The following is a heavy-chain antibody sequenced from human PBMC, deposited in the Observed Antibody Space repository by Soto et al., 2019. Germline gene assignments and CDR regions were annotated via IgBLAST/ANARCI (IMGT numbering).Heavy chain of an antibody. Sequence: ASVKVSCKAPGYTFTGHYIHWVRQAPEQGPEWMGEIGPESGATRYAQKFQGRVTMTRDMSITTAYMELNNLSPDDTAVYYCGRGRSGQIVVFYWGQGTPVTVSS. CDR1: GYTFTGHY. V-gene: IGHV1-2*02. CDR2: IGPESGAT. D-gene: IGHD1-26*01. J-gene: IGHJ4*02. CDR3: GRGRSGQIVVFY.